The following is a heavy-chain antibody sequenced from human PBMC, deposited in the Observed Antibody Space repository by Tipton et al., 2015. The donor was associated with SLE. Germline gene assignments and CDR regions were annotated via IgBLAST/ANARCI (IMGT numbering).Heavy chain of an antibody. Sequence: TLSLTCTVSGGSLSSSSNYWGWIRQPPGKGREWIGSIYYSGSTPHNPSPKSRVTISVDTSKNRFSLKLSSVTAADTALYYCARRGSGYIYGDAFDIWGQGTMVTVSS. CDR1: GGSLSSSSNY. D-gene: IGHD3-22*01. CDR2: IYYSGST. J-gene: IGHJ3*02. CDR3: ARRGSGYIYGDAFDI. V-gene: IGHV4-39*01.